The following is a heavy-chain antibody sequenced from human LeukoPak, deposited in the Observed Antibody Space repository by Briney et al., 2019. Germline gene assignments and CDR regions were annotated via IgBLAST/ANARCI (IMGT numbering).Heavy chain of an antibody. J-gene: IGHJ3*02. CDR3: AREKYYYDGDAFDI. CDR2: IYSGGST. V-gene: IGHV3-66*01. D-gene: IGHD3-22*01. Sequence: GGSLRLSCAASGFTVSSNYMSWVRQAPGKGLEWVSVIYSGGSTYYAGSVKGRFTISRDNPKNTLYLQMNSLRAEDTAVYYCAREKYYYDGDAFDIWGQGTMVTVSS. CDR1: GFTVSSNY.